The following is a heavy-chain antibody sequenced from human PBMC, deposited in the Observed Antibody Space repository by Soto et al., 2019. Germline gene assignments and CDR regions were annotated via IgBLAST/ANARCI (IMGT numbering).Heavy chain of an antibody. CDR1: CGSISSGGYY. Sequence: QVQLQESGPGLVKPSQTLSLTCTVSCGSISSGGYYWSWIRQHPGKGLEWIGYIYYSGSTYYNPSIKSRVTISVDTSKNQFSLKLSSVTAADTAVYYCARDHSDYPFDYWGQGTLVTVSS. D-gene: IGHD4-4*01. CDR3: ARDHSDYPFDY. V-gene: IGHV4-31*03. CDR2: IYYSGST. J-gene: IGHJ4*02.